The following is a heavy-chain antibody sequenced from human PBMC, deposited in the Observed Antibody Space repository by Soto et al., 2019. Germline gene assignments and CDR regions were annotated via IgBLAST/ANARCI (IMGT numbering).Heavy chain of an antibody. J-gene: IGHJ6*03. CDR1: GFTFSNYG. CDR3: AKDGVNWFYYMDV. V-gene: IGHV3-30*18. CDR2: ISSGGGSE. Sequence: GGSLRLSCVASGFTFSNYGMHWVRQAPGKGPEWVSIISSGGGSEYYADSVKGRFTISRDNSKNTLYLQMNSLRAEDTAVYYCAKDGVNWFYYMDVWGKGTTVTVSS. D-gene: IGHD1-1*01.